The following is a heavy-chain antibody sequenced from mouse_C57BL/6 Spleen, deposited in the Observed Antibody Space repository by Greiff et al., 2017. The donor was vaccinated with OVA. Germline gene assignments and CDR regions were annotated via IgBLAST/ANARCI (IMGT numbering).Heavy chain of an antibody. CDR1: GFTFSSYG. D-gene: IGHD1-1*01. J-gene: IGHJ2*01. CDR3: ASLYYGSSPHYFDY. Sequence: EVKLVESGGDLVKPGGSLKLSCAASGFTFSSYGMSWVRQTPDKRLEWVATISSGGSYTYYPDSVKGRFTISRDNAKNTLYLQMSSLKSEDTAMYYCASLYYGSSPHYFDYWGQGTTLTVSS. V-gene: IGHV5-6*01. CDR2: ISSGGSYT.